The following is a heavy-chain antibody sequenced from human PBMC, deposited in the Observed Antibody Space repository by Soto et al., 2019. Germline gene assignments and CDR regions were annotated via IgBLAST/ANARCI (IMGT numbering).Heavy chain of an antibody. CDR3: AKATATGGGAFDF. Sequence: PGGSLRLSCAASGFPCGSYDMTWVRQAPGKGLEWVSTILVGGRTFYVDSVKGRFTISRDNSRNAVYLQMNSLTAGDTALYYCAKATATGGGAFDFCGQGTMVTV. V-gene: IGHV3-23*01. D-gene: IGHD2-8*02. J-gene: IGHJ3*01. CDR1: GFPCGSYD. CDR2: ILVGGRT.